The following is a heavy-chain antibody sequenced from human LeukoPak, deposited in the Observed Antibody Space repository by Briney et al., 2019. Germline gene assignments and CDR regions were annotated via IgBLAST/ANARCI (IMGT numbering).Heavy chain of an antibody. J-gene: IGHJ5*02. D-gene: IGHD2-15*01. V-gene: IGHV1-46*01. CDR2: INPSGGST. CDR3: ARAMVVVAAKSVTNPGGFDP. CDR1: GYTFTSYY. Sequence: GASVKVSCRASGYTFTSYYMHWVRQAPGQGLEWMGIINPSGGSTSYAQKFQGRVTMTRDTSTSTVYMELSSLRSEDTAVYYCARAMVVVAAKSVTNPGGFDPWGQGTLVTVSS.